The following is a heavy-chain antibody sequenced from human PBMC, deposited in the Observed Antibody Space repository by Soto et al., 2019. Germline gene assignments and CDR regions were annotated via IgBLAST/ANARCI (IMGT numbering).Heavy chain of an antibody. CDR2: ISASGGTT. J-gene: IGHJ4*02. V-gene: IGHV3-23*01. CDR1: GFTFGSYA. Sequence: DVQLLESGGGLVQPGGSLRLSCAASGFTFGSYAMNWVRQSPGKGLEWVSTISASGGTTYYADSVKGRCTIYRDNSKNTLYLHMNSLRGEDTAVYYCARAGIQTSVTTRIDYWGQGTLVPVSS. D-gene: IGHD4-17*01. CDR3: ARAGIQTSVTTRIDY.